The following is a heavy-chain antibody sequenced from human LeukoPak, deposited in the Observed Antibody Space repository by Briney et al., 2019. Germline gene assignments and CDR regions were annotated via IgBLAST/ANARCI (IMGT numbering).Heavy chain of an antibody. CDR3: ARGRQWLVRGFFDY. D-gene: IGHD6-19*01. V-gene: IGHV4-39*01. CDR1: GGSISSSGYY. Sequence: SETLSLTCSVSGGSISSSGYYWGWIRQLPGKGLEWIGSMYYSGNTYYNTSLKSRVTISVDTSKNQFSLKLSSVTAADTAVYYCARGRQWLVRGFFDYWGQGTLVTVSS. CDR2: MYYSGNT. J-gene: IGHJ4*02.